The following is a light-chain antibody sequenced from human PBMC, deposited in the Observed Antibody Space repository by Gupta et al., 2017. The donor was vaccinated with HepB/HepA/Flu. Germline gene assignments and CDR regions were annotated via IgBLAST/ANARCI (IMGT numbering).Light chain of an antibody. V-gene: IGKV1-9*01. J-gene: IGKJ1*01. Sequence: DMRLTQSPSFLSASVGDRVTITCRASQGISSYLAWYQQKPGKAPKLLIYAASTLQSGVPSRFSGSGSGTEFTLTISSLQPEDFATYYCQQLNSYLWTFGQGTKVEIK. CDR2: AAS. CDR1: QGISSY. CDR3: QQLNSYLWT.